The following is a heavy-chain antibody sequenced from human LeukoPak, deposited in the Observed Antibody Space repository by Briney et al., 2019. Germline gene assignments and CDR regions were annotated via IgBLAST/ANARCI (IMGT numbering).Heavy chain of an antibody. CDR2: IYSGDST. D-gene: IGHD2-8*01. V-gene: IGHV3-53*01. J-gene: IGHJ4*02. CDR1: GFTVSSNY. CDR3: ARSLFDRLMRD. Sequence: GGSLRLSCAASGFTVSSNYMNWVRQAPGKGLEWVSVIYSGDSTYYADSVKGRFTISRDNAKNSLYLQMNSLRAEDTAVYFCARSLFDRLMRDWGQGTLVTVSS.